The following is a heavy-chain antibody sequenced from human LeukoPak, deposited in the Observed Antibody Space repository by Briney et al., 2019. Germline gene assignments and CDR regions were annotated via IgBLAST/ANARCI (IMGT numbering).Heavy chain of an antibody. J-gene: IGHJ2*01. Sequence: GGSLRLSCAASGFTFSSYWMSWVRQAPGKGLEWVANIKQDGSEKYYVDSVKGRFTISRDNAKDSLYLQMNSLRAEDTAVYYCARDYFSRAALLGYFDLWGRGTLVTVSS. CDR3: ARDYFSRAALLGYFDL. V-gene: IGHV3-7*01. CDR2: IKQDGSEK. D-gene: IGHD2-15*01. CDR1: GFTFSSYW.